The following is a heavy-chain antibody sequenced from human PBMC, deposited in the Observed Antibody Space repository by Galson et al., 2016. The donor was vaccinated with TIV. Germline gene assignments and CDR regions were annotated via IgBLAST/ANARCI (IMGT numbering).Heavy chain of an antibody. D-gene: IGHD5-18*01. J-gene: IGHJ6*02. CDR1: GGTFSSFV. V-gene: IGHV1-69*13. CDR3: AKDRNTAFDTYSYYYGMDV. Sequence: SVKVSCKAPGGTFSSFVFNWVRQAPGQGLEWMGGITPLFGTTNYAQKFQGRVTITADESTSTVYMELSSLRSEGTAVYYCAKDRNTAFDTYSYYYGMDVWGQGTTVTVSS. CDR2: ITPLFGTT.